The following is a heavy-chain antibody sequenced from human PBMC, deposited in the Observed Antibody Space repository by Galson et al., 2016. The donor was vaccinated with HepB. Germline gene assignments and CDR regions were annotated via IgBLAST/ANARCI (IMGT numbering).Heavy chain of an antibody. CDR2: IYRDDNT. V-gene: IGHV3-53*01. Sequence: SLRLSCAASGFNVSGNYMTWFRQALGKGLQWVSTIYRDDNTYYAASVKGRFTISRDLSKNTLFLQMNSLRAEDTAMYYCARETAAAVNWFFDLWGRGTLVTVSS. CDR1: GFNVSGNY. D-gene: IGHD6-13*01. J-gene: IGHJ2*01. CDR3: ARETAAAVNWFFDL.